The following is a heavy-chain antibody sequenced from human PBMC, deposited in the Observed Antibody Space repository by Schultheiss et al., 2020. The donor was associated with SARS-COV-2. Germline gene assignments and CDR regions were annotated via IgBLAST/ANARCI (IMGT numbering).Heavy chain of an antibody. J-gene: IGHJ4*02. CDR3: ARGRGSWYYDSSGYSLDY. CDR1: GGSISSGGYY. CDR2: IYYSGST. V-gene: IGHV4-39*07. D-gene: IGHD3-22*01. Sequence: SETLSLTCAVYGGSISSGGYYWSWIRQHPGKGLEWIGSIYYSGSTYYNPSLKSRVTISEDTSKIQFSLKLSSVTAADTAVYYCARGRGSWYYDSSGYSLDYWGQGTLVTVSS.